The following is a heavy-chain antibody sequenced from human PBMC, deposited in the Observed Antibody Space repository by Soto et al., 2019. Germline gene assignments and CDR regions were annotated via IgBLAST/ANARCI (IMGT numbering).Heavy chain of an antibody. CDR3: ARVPTFGTPLAPNWFDP. CDR2: IIPIFGTA. V-gene: IGHV1-69*13. J-gene: IGHJ5*02. D-gene: IGHD3-16*01. Sequence: GASVKVSCKASGGTFSRYAISWVRQAPGQGLEWMGGIIPIFGTANYAQKFQGRVTITADESTSTAYMELSSLRSEDTAVYYCARVPTFGTPLAPNWFDPWGQGTLVTVSS. CDR1: GGTFSRYA.